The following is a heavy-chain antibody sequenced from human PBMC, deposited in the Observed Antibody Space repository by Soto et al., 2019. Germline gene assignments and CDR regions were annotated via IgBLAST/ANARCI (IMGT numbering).Heavy chain of an antibody. Sequence: SETLSLTCAVYGWTFSGYYWSWIRQPPGKGLEWIGEISHSGSISYNPSLKSRVTISVDTSKNPLSLKLSSVTAADTAVYYCAGGDIAARLQHWGKGTLVTVSS. J-gene: IGHJ1*01. V-gene: IGHV4-34*01. CDR1: GWTFSGYY. D-gene: IGHD6-6*01. CDR3: AGGDIAARLQH. CDR2: ISHSGSI.